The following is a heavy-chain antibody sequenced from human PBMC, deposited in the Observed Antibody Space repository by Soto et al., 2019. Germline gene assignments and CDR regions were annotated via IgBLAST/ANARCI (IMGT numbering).Heavy chain of an antibody. CDR1: GFTFSSYS. CDR3: ARDWPYYYYYGMDV. Sequence: EVQLVESGGGLVQPGGSLRLSCAASGFTFSSYSMNWVRQAPGKGLEWVSYISSSSSTIYYADSVKGRFTISRDNAKNSLYLQMNSLRAEDTAVYYCARDWPYYYYYGMDVWGQGTTVTVSS. V-gene: IGHV3-48*01. J-gene: IGHJ6*02. CDR2: ISSSSSTI.